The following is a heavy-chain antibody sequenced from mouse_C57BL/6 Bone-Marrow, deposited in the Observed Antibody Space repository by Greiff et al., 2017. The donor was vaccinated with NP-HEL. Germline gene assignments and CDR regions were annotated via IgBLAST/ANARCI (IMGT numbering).Heavy chain of an antibody. CDR1: GYTFTSYG. Sequence: QVQLQQSGAELARPGASVKLSCKASGYTFTSYGISWVKQRTGQGLEWIGEIYPRSGNTYYNEKFKGKATLTAVKSSSTAYMELRRLTSEDSAVYFWARYFSSGYGYWGQDTTLTVSS. CDR2: IYPRSGNT. CDR3: ARYFSSGYGY. J-gene: IGHJ2*01. D-gene: IGHD3-2*02. V-gene: IGHV1-81*01.